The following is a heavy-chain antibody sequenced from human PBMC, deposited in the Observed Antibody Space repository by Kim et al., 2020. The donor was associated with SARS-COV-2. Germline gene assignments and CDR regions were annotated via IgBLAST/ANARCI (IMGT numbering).Heavy chain of an antibody. D-gene: IGHD3-16*01. V-gene: IGHV4-34*01. CDR3: ARGRGLPRGAFDI. J-gene: IGHJ3*02. Sequence: SNPYPSSRVTISGDQSKNQFSLKLSSVTAADTAVYYWARGRGLPRGAFDIWGQGTMVTVSS.